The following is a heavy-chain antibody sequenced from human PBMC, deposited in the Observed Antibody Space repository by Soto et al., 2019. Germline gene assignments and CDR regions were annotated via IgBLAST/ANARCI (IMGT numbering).Heavy chain of an antibody. J-gene: IGHJ4*02. V-gene: IGHV4-34*01. CDR3: ATSGYATFDY. Sequence: SETLSLTCAVYGGSFIGYYWSWILQPPGKGLEWIGEINHSGSTNYNPSLKSRVTISVDTSKNQFSLKLSSVTAADTAVYYCATSGYATFDYWGQGTLVTVSS. CDR1: GGSFIGYY. CDR2: INHSGST. D-gene: IGHD3-22*01.